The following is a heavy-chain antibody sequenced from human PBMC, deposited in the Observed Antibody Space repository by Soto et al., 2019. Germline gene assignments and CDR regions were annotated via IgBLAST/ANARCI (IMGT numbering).Heavy chain of an antibody. V-gene: IGHV1-2*02. CDR3: ARDVTIFGVARAFDI. Sequence: ASVEVSCKASGYTFTGYYMHWVRQAPGQGLEWMGWINPNSGGTNYAQKFQGRVTMTRDTSISTAYMELSRLRSDDTAVYYCARDVTIFGVARAFDIWGQGTMVTVSS. CDR2: INPNSGGT. D-gene: IGHD3-3*01. J-gene: IGHJ3*02. CDR1: GYTFTGYY.